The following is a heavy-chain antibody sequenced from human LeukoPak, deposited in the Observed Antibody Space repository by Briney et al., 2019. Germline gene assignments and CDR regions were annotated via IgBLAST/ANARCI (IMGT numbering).Heavy chain of an antibody. CDR1: GGSISSSNW. Sequence: PSETLSLTCAVSGGSISSSNWWSWVRQPPGKGLEWIGEIYHSGSTNYNPSLKSRVTISVDTSKNQFSLKLNSVTAADTAVYYCAKRGSNTWSDFDYWGQGTLVTVSS. J-gene: IGHJ4*02. CDR3: AKRGSNTWSDFDY. D-gene: IGHD6-13*01. CDR2: IYHSGST. V-gene: IGHV4-4*02.